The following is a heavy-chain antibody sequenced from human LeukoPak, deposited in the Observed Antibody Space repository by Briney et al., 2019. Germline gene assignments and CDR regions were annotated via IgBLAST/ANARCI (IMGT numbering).Heavy chain of an antibody. CDR1: GGSISSYY. CDR2: IYYSGST. Sequence: SETLSLTCTVSGGSISSYYWSWIRQPPGKGLEWIGYIYYSGSTNYNPSLKSRVTISVDTSKNQFSLKLSSVTAADTAVYHCARGSSSPFDYWGQGTLVTVSS. V-gene: IGHV4-59*01. CDR3: ARGSSSPFDY. J-gene: IGHJ4*02. D-gene: IGHD6-13*01.